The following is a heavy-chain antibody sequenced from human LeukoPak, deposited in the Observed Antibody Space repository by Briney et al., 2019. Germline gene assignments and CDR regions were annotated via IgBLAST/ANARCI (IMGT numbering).Heavy chain of an antibody. D-gene: IGHD5-12*01. CDR2: ISSSGSTI. J-gene: IGHJ6*03. Sequence: GGSLRLSCAASGFTFSSYEMNWVRQAPGKGLEWVSYISSSGSTIYYADSVKGRFTISRDNAKNSLYLQMNSLRAEDTAVYYCARDSGLYYYYYMDVWGKGTTVTISS. CDR3: ARDSGLYYYYYMDV. V-gene: IGHV3-48*03. CDR1: GFTFSSYE.